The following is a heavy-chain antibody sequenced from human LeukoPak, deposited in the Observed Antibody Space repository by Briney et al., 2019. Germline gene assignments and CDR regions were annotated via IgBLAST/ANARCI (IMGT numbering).Heavy chain of an antibody. CDR2: IKQDGSEK. CDR1: GFTFSSYW. Sequence: GGSLRLSCAASGFTFSSYWMSWVRQAPGKGLEWVANIKQDGSEKYYVDSVKGRFTISRDNAKNSLYLQMNSLRAEDAAVYYCAKAPLGRCTGAICYSFDYWGQGTLVTVSS. CDR3: AKAPLGRCTGAICYSFDY. J-gene: IGHJ4*02. V-gene: IGHV3-7*03. D-gene: IGHD2-8*02.